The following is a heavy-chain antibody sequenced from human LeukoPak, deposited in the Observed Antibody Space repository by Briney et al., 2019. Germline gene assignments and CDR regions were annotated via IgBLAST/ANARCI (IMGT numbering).Heavy chain of an antibody. D-gene: IGHD4-17*01. V-gene: IGHV4-61*02. J-gene: IGHJ4*02. CDR2: IYTSGST. CDR1: GGSISSGSYY. CDR3: AGANDYGDYGLSN. Sequence: PSQTLSLTCTVSGGSISSGSYYWSWIRQPAGKGLEWIGRIYTSGSTNYNPSLKSRVTISVDTSKNQFSLKLSSVTAADTAVHYCAGANDYGDYGLSNWGQGTLVTVSS.